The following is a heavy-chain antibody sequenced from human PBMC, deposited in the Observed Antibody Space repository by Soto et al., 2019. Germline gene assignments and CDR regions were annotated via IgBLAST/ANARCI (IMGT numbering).Heavy chain of an antibody. CDR2: LYHIGST. D-gene: IGHD2-2*01. CDR3: RSSTSCYDESCVDV. Sequence: SSETLSLTCAVSGYSISSGNYWAWIRQPPGRGLEWIGSLYHIGSTHYNTSLKSRVTISVDTSKNHFSLELSSVTAADTAIYYCRSSTSCYDESCVDVWGQGTMVTVSS. CDR1: GYSISSGNY. J-gene: IGHJ6*02. V-gene: IGHV4-38-2*01.